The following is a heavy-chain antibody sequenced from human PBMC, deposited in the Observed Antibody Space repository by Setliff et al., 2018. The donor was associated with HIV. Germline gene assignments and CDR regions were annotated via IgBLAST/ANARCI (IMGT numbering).Heavy chain of an antibody. D-gene: IGHD6-19*01. V-gene: IGHV1-18*01. CDR2: ISGFNGNT. CDR3: ARVPYRSAWFSGGHDAFDI. CDR1: GYSFARYG. Sequence: GASVKVPCKASGYSFARYGLSWVRQAPGQGLAWVGWISGFNGNTKYAQSFQDRVAMTTETATSTAYMEMRSLRSDDTDVYFCARVPYRSAWFSGGHDAFDIWGQGTMVTVSS. J-gene: IGHJ3*02.